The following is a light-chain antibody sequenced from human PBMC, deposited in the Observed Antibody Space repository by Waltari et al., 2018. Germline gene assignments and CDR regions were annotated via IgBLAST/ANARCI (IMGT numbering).Light chain of an antibody. J-gene: IGLJ3*02. CDR1: SSDVGGYNY. V-gene: IGLV2-11*01. CDR2: DVS. Sequence: QSALTQPRSVSGSPVQSVTIPCTGTSSDVGGYNYVSWYQQHPGKAPKLMSYDVSKRPSGVPDRFSGSKSGNTASLTISGLQAEDEADYYCCSYAGSYTWVFGGGTKLTVL. CDR3: CSYAGSYTWV.